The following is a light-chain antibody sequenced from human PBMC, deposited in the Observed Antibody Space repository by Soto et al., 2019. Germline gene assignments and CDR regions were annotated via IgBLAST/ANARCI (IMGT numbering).Light chain of an antibody. Sequence: EVVLTQSPGTLSLSPGERATLSCRASQAVSSILLAWYQQKPDQAPRLLSYCASSRATGIPDRFSGSGSGTEFTLTVSRLETEHFAVYYCQQHDTSPIFGGGTKVEIK. CDR3: QQHDTSPI. J-gene: IGKJ4*01. CDR2: CAS. V-gene: IGKV3-20*01. CDR1: QAVSSIL.